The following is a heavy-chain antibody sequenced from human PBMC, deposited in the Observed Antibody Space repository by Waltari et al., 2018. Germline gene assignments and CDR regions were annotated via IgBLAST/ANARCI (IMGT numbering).Heavy chain of an antibody. J-gene: IGHJ4*02. Sequence: QVQLQQWGAGLLKPSETLSLTCAVYGGSFSGYYWSWIRQPPGKGLEWIGEINHSGSTNYNPSLKSRVTISVDTSKNQFSLKLSSVTAADTAVYYCARGGRMVYAMHYFDYWGQGTLVTVSS. D-gene: IGHD2-8*01. CDR3: ARGGRMVYAMHYFDY. V-gene: IGHV4-34*01. CDR1: GGSFSGYY. CDR2: INHSGST.